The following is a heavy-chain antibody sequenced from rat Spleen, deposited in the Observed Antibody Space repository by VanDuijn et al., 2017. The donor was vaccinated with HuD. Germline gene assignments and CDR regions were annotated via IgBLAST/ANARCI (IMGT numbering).Heavy chain of an antibody. Sequence: EVQLVESGGGLVQTGRSLKLSCAASGFTFSNYYMAWVRQAPTKGLEWVAYISTGGDNTYYRDSVQGRFTISRDNAKSTLFLQMDSLTSEDTATYYCARRARYFDYWGQGVMVTVSS. CDR1: GFTFSNYY. V-gene: IGHV5-25*01. CDR3: ARRARYFDY. CDR2: ISTGGDNT. J-gene: IGHJ2*01.